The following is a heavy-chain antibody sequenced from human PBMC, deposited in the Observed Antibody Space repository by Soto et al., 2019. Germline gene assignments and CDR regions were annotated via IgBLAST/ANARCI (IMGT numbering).Heavy chain of an antibody. CDR3: TRVPSLLLWFGGPFDY. D-gene: IGHD3-10*01. J-gene: IGHJ4*02. CDR2: IRSKAYGGTT. V-gene: IGHV3-49*03. CDR1: GFTFGDYA. Sequence: HPGGSLRLSCTASGFTFGDYAMSWFRQAPGKGLEWVGFIRSKAYGGTTEYAASVKGRFTISRDDSKSIAYLQMNSLKTEDTAVYYCTRVPSLLLWFGGPFDYWGQGTLVTVSS.